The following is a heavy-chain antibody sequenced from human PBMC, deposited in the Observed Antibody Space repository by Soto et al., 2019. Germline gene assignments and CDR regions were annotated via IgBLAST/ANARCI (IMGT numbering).Heavy chain of an antibody. CDR2: INHSGST. Sequence: SETLSLTCAVYGGSFSGYYWSWIRQPPGKGLEWIGEINHSGSTNYNPSLKSRVTISVDTSKNQFSLKLSSVTAADTAVYYCAREYRSSEGGMDVWGQGTTVTVSS. D-gene: IGHD6-6*01. CDR3: AREYRSSEGGMDV. CDR1: GGSFSGYY. V-gene: IGHV4-34*01. J-gene: IGHJ6*02.